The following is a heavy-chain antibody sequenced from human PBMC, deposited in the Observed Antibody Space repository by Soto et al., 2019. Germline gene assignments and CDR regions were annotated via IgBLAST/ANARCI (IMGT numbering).Heavy chain of an antibody. V-gene: IGHV3-64*01. J-gene: IGHJ1*01. CDR1: GFIFSTYA. Sequence: EVKLVESGGGLVQPGGSLRLSCATSGFIFSTYAMHWVRQAPGKGLEYVSAISSNGRSTYYANSVKGRFTMSRDNSKNTLYLQMDSLRAEDMAVYYCARDRCTNGVYYEPSDDWGQGTLVTVSS. D-gene: IGHD2-8*01. CDR2: ISSNGRST. CDR3: ARDRCTNGVYYEPSDD.